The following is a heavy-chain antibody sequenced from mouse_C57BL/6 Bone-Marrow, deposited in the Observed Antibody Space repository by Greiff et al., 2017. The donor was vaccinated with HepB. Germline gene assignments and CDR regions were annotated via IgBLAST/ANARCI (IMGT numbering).Heavy chain of an antibody. CDR2: ISDGGSYT. V-gene: IGHV5-4*01. CDR1: GFTFSSYG. J-gene: IGHJ1*03. Sequence: EVMLVESGGDLVKPGGSLKLSCAASGFTFSSYGISWVRQTPDKRLEWVATISDGGSYTYYPDNVKGRFTISRDNAKNNLYLQMSHLKSEDTAMYYCARDDDYDWYFDVWGRGTTVSVTS. D-gene: IGHD2-4*01. CDR3: ARDDDYDWYFDV.